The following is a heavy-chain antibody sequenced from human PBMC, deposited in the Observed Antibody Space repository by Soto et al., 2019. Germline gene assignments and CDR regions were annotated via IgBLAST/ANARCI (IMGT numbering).Heavy chain of an antibody. Sequence: GESLKISCKGSGYSFTSYWISWVRQMPGKGLEWMGRIDPSDSYTNYSPSFQGHVTISADKSISTAYLQWSSLKASDTAMYYCARLLRSIANYYYGMDVWGQGTTVTVSS. J-gene: IGHJ6*02. CDR2: IDPSDSYT. CDR1: GYSFTSYW. V-gene: IGHV5-10-1*01. CDR3: ARLLRSIANYYYGMDV. D-gene: IGHD6-6*01.